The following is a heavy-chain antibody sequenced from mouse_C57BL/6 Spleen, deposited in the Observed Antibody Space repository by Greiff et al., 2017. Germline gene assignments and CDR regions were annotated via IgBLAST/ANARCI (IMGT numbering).Heavy chain of an antibody. Sequence: QVQLQQPGAELVRPGSSVKLSCKASGYTFTSYWMDWVKQRPGQGLEWIGNIYPSDSETHYNQKFKGKATLTADKSSSTAYMQLSSLTSEDSAVYFCARMVYDYDVGWFAYWGQGTLVTVSA. V-gene: IGHV1-61*01. CDR2: IYPSDSET. D-gene: IGHD2-4*01. J-gene: IGHJ3*01. CDR3: ARMVYDYDVGWFAY. CDR1: GYTFTSYW.